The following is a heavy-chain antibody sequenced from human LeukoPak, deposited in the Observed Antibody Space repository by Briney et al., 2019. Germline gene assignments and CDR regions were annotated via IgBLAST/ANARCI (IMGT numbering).Heavy chain of an antibody. CDR2: INPNSGGT. CDR3: ATYGDCSSTSCYQRRYYYYYMDV. D-gene: IGHD2-2*01. V-gene: IGHV1-2*02. J-gene: IGHJ6*03. Sequence: ASVKVSCKASGYTFTGYYMHWVRQAPGQGLEWMGWINPNSGGTNYAQKFQGRVTMTRDTSISTAYMELSRLRSDDTAVYYCATYGDCSSTSCYQRRYYYYYMDVWGKGTTVTISS. CDR1: GYTFTGYY.